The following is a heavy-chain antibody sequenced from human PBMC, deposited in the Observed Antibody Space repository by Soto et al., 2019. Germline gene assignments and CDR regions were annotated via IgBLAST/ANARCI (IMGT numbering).Heavy chain of an antibody. CDR3: ARDGQYSYGTFDY. Sequence: QVQLVESGGGVVQPGRSLRLSCAASGFTFSSYAMHWVRQAPGKGLEWVAVISYDGSNKYYADSVKGRFTISRDNSKNTLYLQMNHLRAEDTAGYYCARDGQYSYGTFDYWGQGTLVTVSS. D-gene: IGHD5-18*01. CDR2: ISYDGSNK. J-gene: IGHJ4*02. V-gene: IGHV3-30-3*01. CDR1: GFTFSSYA.